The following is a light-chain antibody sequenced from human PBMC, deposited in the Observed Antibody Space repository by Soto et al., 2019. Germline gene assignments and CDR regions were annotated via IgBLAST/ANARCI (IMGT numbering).Light chain of an antibody. CDR2: EVN. CDR1: SSDVGGSGL. J-gene: IGLJ1*01. CDR3: CSSGGSPTYV. V-gene: IGLV2-23*02. Sequence: QSALTQPASVSGSPGQSITISCTGTSSDVGGSGLVSWYQQHPGKAPKLMIFEVNKRPSGVSNRFSGSKSGNTASLTISGLKVEDEADYYCCSSGGSPTYVFGTGTKVTVL.